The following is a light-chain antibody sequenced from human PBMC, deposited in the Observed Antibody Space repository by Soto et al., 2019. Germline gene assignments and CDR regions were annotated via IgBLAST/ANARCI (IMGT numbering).Light chain of an antibody. CDR1: QDLSLF. J-gene: IGKJ1*01. CDR3: LQNYSTTGA. CDR2: AAS. V-gene: IGKV1-39*01. Sequence: DIQMTQSPSSLSASVGDRVTITCRASQDLSLFLAWYQHKPGKVPKLLIYAASSLQSGVPPRFSGSGSQTDSTLTISTLPPEHFPTYSCLQNYSTTGAFGQGTKV.